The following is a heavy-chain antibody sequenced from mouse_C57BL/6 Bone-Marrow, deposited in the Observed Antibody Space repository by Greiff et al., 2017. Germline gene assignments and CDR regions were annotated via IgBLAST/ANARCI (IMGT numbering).Heavy chain of an antibody. V-gene: IGHV5-9*01. CDR2: ISGGGGNT. J-gene: IGHJ4*01. D-gene: IGHD1-1*01. CDR1: GFTFSSYT. CDR3: ASPITTVVADY. Sequence: DVKLVESGGGLVKPGGSLKLSCAASGFTFSSYTMSWVRQTPEKRLEWVATISGGGGNTYYPDSVKGRFTISRDNAKNTLYLQMSSLRSEDTALYYCASPITTVVADYWGQGTSVTVSS.